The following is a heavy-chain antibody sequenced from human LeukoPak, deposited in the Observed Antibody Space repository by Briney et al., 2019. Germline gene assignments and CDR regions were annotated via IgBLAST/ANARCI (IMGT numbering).Heavy chain of an antibody. CDR1: GYTFTSYY. J-gene: IGHJ3*02. Sequence: ASVKVSCKASGYTFTSYYMHWVRQAPGQGLEWMGIINPSGGSTSYAQKFQGRVTMTRDMSTSTVYMELSSLRSEDTAVYYCARVHYSDTSGYYDAFDIWGQGTMVTVSS. D-gene: IGHD3-22*01. CDR2: INPSGGST. CDR3: ARVHYSDTSGYYDAFDI. V-gene: IGHV1-46*01.